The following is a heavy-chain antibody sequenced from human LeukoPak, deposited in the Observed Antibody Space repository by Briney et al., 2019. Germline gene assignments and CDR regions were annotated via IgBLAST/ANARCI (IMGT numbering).Heavy chain of an antibody. D-gene: IGHD3-22*01. Sequence: PGGSLRLSCAASGFTVSSNYMSWVRQAPGKGLEWVANIKEDGSEKYYVDSVKGRFTISRDNAKNSLSLQVNSLSAEDTAVYYCARSRSGYYEDYWGQGTLVTVSS. CDR3: ARSRSGYYEDY. V-gene: IGHV3-7*01. CDR1: GFTVSSNY. CDR2: IKEDGSEK. J-gene: IGHJ4*02.